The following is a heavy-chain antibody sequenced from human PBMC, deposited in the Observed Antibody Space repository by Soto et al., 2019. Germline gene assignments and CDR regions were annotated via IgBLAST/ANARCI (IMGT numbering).Heavy chain of an antibody. CDR2: IIPILNSP. CDR1: GGTFGSYA. Sequence: QVQLVQSGAEVKKPGSSVKVSCKASGGTFGSYAITWVRRAPGQGLEWLGGIIPILNSPAYAKKFPARAVITADEITNTAYMGLNNRRFNDTAVYLCTRKGPYFTRATCPKFYDMDVWGQGTTVTVAS. CDR3: TRKGPYFTRATCPKFYDMDV. V-gene: IGHV1-69*01. D-gene: IGHD2-21*01. J-gene: IGHJ6*02.